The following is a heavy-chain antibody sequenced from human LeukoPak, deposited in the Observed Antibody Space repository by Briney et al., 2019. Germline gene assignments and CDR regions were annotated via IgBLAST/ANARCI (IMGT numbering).Heavy chain of an antibody. CDR1: GGSISSYY. CDR3: AREALLTYYYYYYMDV. CDR2: IYYSGST. J-gene: IGHJ6*03. Sequence: SETLSLTCTVSGGSISSYYWSWIRQPPGKGLEWIGYIYYSGSTNYNPSLKSRVTISVDTSKNQFSLKLSSVTAADTAVYYCAREALLTYYYYYYMDVWGKGTTVTISS. D-gene: IGHD3-9*01. V-gene: IGHV4-59*12.